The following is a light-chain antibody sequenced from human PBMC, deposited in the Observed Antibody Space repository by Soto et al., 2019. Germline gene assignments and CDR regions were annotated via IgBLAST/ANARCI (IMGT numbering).Light chain of an antibody. CDR3: SSYAGTSRLL. Sequence: QSALTQPPSAPGSPGQSVTISCAGTSSDVGGYNYVSWYQQHPGQAPKLIIYEVTPRPSGVPDRVSGSKSGNTASLTVSGLQAEDEADYYCSSYAGTSRLLFGGGTKVTVL. V-gene: IGLV2-8*01. CDR2: EVT. J-gene: IGLJ2*01. CDR1: SSDVGGYNY.